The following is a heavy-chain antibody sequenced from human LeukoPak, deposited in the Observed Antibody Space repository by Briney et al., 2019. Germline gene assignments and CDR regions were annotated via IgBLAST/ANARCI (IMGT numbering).Heavy chain of an antibody. Sequence: GESLKIPCQGSGCLFTNYWIAWVRQMPGKGLEWMGIIYPGDSNTKYSPSYQGQVTISADKSISTAYLQWSSLKASDTAMYYCARRGGSYYFDSIAYYDWGQGTLVTVSS. CDR1: GCLFTNYW. V-gene: IGHV5-51*01. D-gene: IGHD3-22*01. CDR2: IYPGDSNT. J-gene: IGHJ4*02. CDR3: ARRGGSYYFDSIAYYD.